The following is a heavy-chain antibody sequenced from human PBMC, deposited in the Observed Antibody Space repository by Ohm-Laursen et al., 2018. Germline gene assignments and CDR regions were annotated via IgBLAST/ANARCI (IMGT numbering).Heavy chain of an antibody. J-gene: IGHJ4*02. CDR1: GFTVSTSY. Sequence: SLRLSCAASGFTVSTSYMTWVRQAPGKGLEWVGRLKSKTHGGTTDYPAPVKGRFVISRDDSRDTLYLQMNGLKTEDTAVYFCTTDRGIMARPLFDAWGQGTLVTVSS. V-gene: IGHV3-15*01. D-gene: IGHD2-8*01. CDR3: TTDRGIMARPLFDA. CDR2: LKSKTHGGTT.